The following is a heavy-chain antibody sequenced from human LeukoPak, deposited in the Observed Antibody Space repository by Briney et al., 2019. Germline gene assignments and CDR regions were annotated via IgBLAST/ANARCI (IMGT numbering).Heavy chain of an antibody. V-gene: IGHV3-23*01. Sequence: GGSLRLSCAASGLHFSGTAMSWVRQAPGKGLEWVSAISHDGMNAYYADSVKGRFSISRDNSKKTVSLEMSSLTAADTGVYYCAKDGAQYSSGPECDPRGQGALVTVSP. CDR3: AKDGAQYSSGPECDP. CDR1: GLHFSGTA. CDR2: ISHDGMNA. J-gene: IGHJ5*02. D-gene: IGHD6-19*01.